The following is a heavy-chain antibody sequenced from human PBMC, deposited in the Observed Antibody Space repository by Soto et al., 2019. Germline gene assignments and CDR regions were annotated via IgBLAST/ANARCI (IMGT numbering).Heavy chain of an antibody. CDR3: ARDLWHIVVVTSPYYYYGMDV. CDR2: ISAYNGNT. V-gene: IGHV1-18*01. D-gene: IGHD2-21*02. J-gene: IGHJ6*02. CDR1: GYTFTSYG. Sequence: QVQLVQSGAEVKKPGASVKVSCKASGYTFTSYGISWVRQAPGQGLEWMGWISAYNGNTNYAQKLQGRVTMTPDTSTSAAYRELRSWRSDDTAVYYCARDLWHIVVVTSPYYYYGMDVWGQGTTVTVSS.